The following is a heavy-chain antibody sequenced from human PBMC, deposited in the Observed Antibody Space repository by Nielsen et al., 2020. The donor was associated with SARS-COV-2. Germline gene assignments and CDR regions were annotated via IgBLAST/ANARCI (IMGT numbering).Heavy chain of an antibody. Sequence: GSLRLSCAVYGGSFSDYCWNWIRQPPGKGLEWIGEINHSGSTNYNPSLKRRVTISVDTSKNQFSLKLRSVTAADTAVYYCARGRRYCSGGSCYSVLKFNYYYYMDVWGKGTTVTVFS. V-gene: IGHV4-34*01. J-gene: IGHJ6*03. D-gene: IGHD2-15*01. CDR1: GGSFSDYC. CDR2: INHSGST. CDR3: ARGRRYCSGGSCYSVLKFNYYYYMDV.